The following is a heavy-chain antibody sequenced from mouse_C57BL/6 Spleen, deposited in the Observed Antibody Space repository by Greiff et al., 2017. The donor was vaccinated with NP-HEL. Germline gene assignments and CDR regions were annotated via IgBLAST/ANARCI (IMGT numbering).Heavy chain of an antibody. CDR2: IDPANGNT. CDR1: GFNIKNTY. D-gene: IGHD2-4*01. J-gene: IGHJ2*01. V-gene: IGHV14-3*01. CDR3: ARNDYDPYYFDY. Sequence: EVQLQQSVAELVRPGASVKLSCTASGFNIKNTYIHWVKQRPEQGLEWIGRIDPANGNTKYAPKFQGKATITADTSSNTAYLQLSSLTSEDTAIYYCARNDYDPYYFDYWGQGTTLTVSS.